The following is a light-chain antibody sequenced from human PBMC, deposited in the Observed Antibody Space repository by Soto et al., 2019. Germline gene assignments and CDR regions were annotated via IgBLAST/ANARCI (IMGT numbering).Light chain of an antibody. Sequence: QSALTQPASVSGSPGQSITISCTGTSSDVGGYNYVSWYQQHPGKAPKLMIYEVSNRPSGDSNRFSGSKSGNTASLTISGLQAEDEADYYCSSYTSSSTPLFGGGTKVTVL. CDR1: SSDVGGYNY. CDR2: EVS. J-gene: IGLJ2*01. V-gene: IGLV2-14*01. CDR3: SSYTSSSTPL.